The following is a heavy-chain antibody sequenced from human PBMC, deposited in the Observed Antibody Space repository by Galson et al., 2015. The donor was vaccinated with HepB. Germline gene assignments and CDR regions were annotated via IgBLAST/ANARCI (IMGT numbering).Heavy chain of an antibody. Sequence: SLRLSCAASGFTFSSYGMHWVRQAPGKGLEWVAVIWYDGSNKYYADSVKGRFTISRDNSKNTLYLQMNSLRAEDTAVYYCARDVSITGTTSGNYDSGFDYWGQGTLVTVSS. CDR3: ARDVSITGTTSGNYDSGFDY. J-gene: IGHJ4*02. V-gene: IGHV3-33*01. CDR1: GFTFSSYG. D-gene: IGHD1-7*01. CDR2: IWYDGSNK.